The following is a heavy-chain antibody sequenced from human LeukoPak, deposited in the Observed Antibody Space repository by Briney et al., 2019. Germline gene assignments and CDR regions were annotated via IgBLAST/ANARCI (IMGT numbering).Heavy chain of an antibody. V-gene: IGHV3-7*01. CDR3: ARVGSGWYVNY. D-gene: IGHD6-19*01. CDR1: GFAFSSYW. CDR2: IKQDGSEK. Sequence: GGSLRLSCAASGFAFSSYWMSWVRQAPGKGLEWVANIKQDGSEKYYVDSVKGRFTISRDNAKNSLYLQMNSLRAEDTAVYYCARVGSGWYVNYWGQGTLVTVSS. J-gene: IGHJ4*02.